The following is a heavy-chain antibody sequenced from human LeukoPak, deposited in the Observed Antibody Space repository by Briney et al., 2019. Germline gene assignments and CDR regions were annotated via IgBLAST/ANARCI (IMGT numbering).Heavy chain of an antibody. CDR3: AKDGYCSGGSCGYYMDV. CDR1: GFTFSSYG. V-gene: IGHV3-30*18. CDR2: ISYDGSNK. J-gene: IGHJ6*03. D-gene: IGHD2-15*01. Sequence: GGSLRLSCAASGFTFSSYGMHWVRQAPGKGLEWVAVISYDGSNKYYADSVKGRFTISRDNSKNTLYLQMNSLRAEDTAVYYCAKDGYCSGGSCGYYMDVWGKGTTVTVSS.